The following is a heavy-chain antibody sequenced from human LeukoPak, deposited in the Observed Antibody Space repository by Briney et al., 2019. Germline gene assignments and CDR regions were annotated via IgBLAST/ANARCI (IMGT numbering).Heavy chain of an antibody. CDR1: GFTFSSYG. Sequence: GGSLRLSCAASGFTFSSYGMHWVRHVPGKGLEWVAVIWYDGSNKYYADSVKGRFTISRDNSKNTLYLQMNSLRAEDTAVYYCARGDFWSTYYLFDYWGQGTLVTVSS. CDR2: IWYDGSNK. D-gene: IGHD3-3*01. CDR3: ARGDFWSTYYLFDY. V-gene: IGHV3-33*01. J-gene: IGHJ4*02.